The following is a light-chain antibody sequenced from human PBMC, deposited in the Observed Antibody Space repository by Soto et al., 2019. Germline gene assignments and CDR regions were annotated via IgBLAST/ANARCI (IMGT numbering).Light chain of an antibody. CDR1: SSDVGAYDY. V-gene: IGLV2-14*03. J-gene: IGLJ1*01. Sequence: QSALTQPASVSGSPGQSIAISCTGTSSDVGAYDYVSWYQQHPDKAPKLMIYEVSNRPSGVSDRFSGSKSVNTATLTISGLQAEDEADYYCASYTTTCTRVFGAETEVTVL. CDR2: EVS. CDR3: ASYTTTCTRV.